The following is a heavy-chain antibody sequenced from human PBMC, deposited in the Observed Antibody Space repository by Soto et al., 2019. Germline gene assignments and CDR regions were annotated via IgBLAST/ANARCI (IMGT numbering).Heavy chain of an antibody. D-gene: IGHD1-26*01. CDR2: ITGSGGTT. CDR1: GITFSTYA. V-gene: IGHV3-23*01. Sequence: GGPLRLSCAASGITFSTYAMSWVRQAPGKGLEWVSAITGSGGTTYYADSVKGRFTISRDNSKNTVYLQMNSLRGEDTGVYYCAKDQHPYSGSFFGDFGSWGQGTLVTVSS. CDR3: AKDQHPYSGSFFGDFGS. J-gene: IGHJ4*02.